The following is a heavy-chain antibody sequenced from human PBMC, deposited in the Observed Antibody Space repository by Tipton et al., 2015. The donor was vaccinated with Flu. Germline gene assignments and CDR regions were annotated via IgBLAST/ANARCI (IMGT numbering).Heavy chain of an antibody. D-gene: IGHD5-24*01. V-gene: IGHV1-2*02. Sequence: VQLVQSGAELKKPGASVKLSCQGSGYSFTAHYMHWVRQAPGQGLEWMGWINANDNGTRYPQKFQGRVTMTRDTSISTVYMELSRLSSDDTAVYYCARDGAGYNGAFDMWGQGTMVTVSS. CDR1: GYSFTAHY. CDR3: ARDGAGYNGAFDM. CDR2: INANDNGT. J-gene: IGHJ3*02.